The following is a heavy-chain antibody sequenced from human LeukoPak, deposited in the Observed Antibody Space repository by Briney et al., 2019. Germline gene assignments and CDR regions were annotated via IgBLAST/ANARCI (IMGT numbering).Heavy chain of an antibody. CDR3: ASLKNYYDSSGYLVTDAFDI. CDR2: ISGYNGNA. CDR1: GYTFTSYD. J-gene: IGHJ3*02. V-gene: IGHV1-18*01. Sequence: APVKVSCKASGYTFTSYDINRGRQAPGQRLEGRGGISGYNGNANYAKKLKGRVTMTTDTSTSTAYMELRSLKSDDTAVYYCASLKNYYDSSGYLVTDAFDIWGQGTMVTASS. D-gene: IGHD3-22*01.